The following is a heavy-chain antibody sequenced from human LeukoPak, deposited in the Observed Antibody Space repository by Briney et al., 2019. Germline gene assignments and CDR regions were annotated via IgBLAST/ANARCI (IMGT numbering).Heavy chain of an antibody. CDR3: VQVYDSSGDDSCFDY. Sequence: GGSLRLSCAASGFTFSSYAMSWVRQAPGKGLEWVSAISGSGGSTYYADSVKGRFTISRDNSKNTLYLQMNSLRDEDTAVYYCVQVYDSSGDDSCFDYWGQGTLVTVSS. D-gene: IGHD3-22*01. CDR1: GFTFSSYA. J-gene: IGHJ4*02. CDR2: ISGSGGST. V-gene: IGHV3-23*01.